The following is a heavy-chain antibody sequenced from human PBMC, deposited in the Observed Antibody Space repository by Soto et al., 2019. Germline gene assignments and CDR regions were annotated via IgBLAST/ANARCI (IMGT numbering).Heavy chain of an antibody. CDR2: THNSGIT. Sequence: QVQLQESGPGLVKPSQTLSLTCTVSGASISSGDYYWSWIRQSPGKGLEWIGYTHNSGITFYNPSLKSRVTIAVGTSKNQVSLKMTSVTAADTSVYYCATYVVMTAIGMGWCDPWGQGTLVTVSS. J-gene: IGHJ5*02. CDR1: GASISSGDYY. CDR3: ATYVVMTAIGMGWCDP. D-gene: IGHD2-21*02. V-gene: IGHV4-30-4*01.